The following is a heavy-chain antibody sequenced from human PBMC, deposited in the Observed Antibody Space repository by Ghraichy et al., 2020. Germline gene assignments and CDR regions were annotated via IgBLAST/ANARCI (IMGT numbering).Heavy chain of an antibody. J-gene: IGHJ5*02. CDR2: ISSSSSTI. Sequence: GVLNISCAASGFTFSSYSMNWVRQAPGKGLEWVSYISSSSSTIYYADSVKGRVTISRDNAKNSLYLQMSSLRDEDTAVYYCARDGEERTQSSNWFDRWGQGTLVTVSS. D-gene: IGHD3-10*01. CDR1: GFTFSSYS. CDR3: ARDGEERTQSSNWFDR. V-gene: IGHV3-48*02.